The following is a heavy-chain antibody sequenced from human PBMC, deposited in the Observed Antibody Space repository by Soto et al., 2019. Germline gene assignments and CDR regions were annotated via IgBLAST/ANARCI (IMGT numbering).Heavy chain of an antibody. CDR2: ISAYNGNT. CDR1: GYTFTSYY. Sequence: QVQLVQSGAEVKKPGASVKVSCKTSGYTFTSYYISWVRQAPGQGLEWMGWISAYNGNTNYAQKLQGRGTMTTDTSTSTAYRELRSLRADDTAVYDCARDLPPSDHWGQGTLVTVSS. V-gene: IGHV1-18*01. CDR3: ARDLPPSDH. J-gene: IGHJ4*02.